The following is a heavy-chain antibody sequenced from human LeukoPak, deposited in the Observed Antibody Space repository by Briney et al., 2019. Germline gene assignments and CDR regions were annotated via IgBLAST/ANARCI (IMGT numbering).Heavy chain of an antibody. V-gene: IGHV1-3*01. CDR2: INAGNGNI. CDR1: GYTFTSYA. J-gene: IGHJ2*01. D-gene: IGHD3-22*01. Sequence: ASVKVSWKASGYTFTSYAMHWVRQAPGQRLEWMGWINAGNGNIKYSQKFQGRVTITRDTSASTVYMELSSLRSEDTAVYYCAISLLGWYFDLWGRGTLVTVSS. CDR3: AISLLGWYFDL.